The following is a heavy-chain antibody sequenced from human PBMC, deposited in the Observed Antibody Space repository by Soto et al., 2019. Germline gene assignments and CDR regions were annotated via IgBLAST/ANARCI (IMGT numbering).Heavy chain of an antibody. Sequence: EVQLVESGGGLVKPGGSLRLSCAASGFTFSSYSMNWVRQAPGKGLEWVSSISSSSSYIYYADSVKGRFTISRDNAKNSLYLQMNSLRAEDTAVYYCAREATSYYYMDVWGKGTTVTVSS. V-gene: IGHV3-21*01. D-gene: IGHD5-12*01. CDR1: GFTFSSYS. CDR2: ISSSSSYI. CDR3: AREATSYYYMDV. J-gene: IGHJ6*03.